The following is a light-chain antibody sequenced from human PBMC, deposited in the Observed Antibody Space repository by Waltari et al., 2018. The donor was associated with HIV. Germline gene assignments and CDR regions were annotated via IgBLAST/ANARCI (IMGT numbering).Light chain of an antibody. Sequence: QSALTQPPSASGSPGQSVTISCTGTSSDVGGYKYVSWYQQHPGKAPKLMIYEVNKRPSGCPVRFSGSKSANTASLSVAGLQADDGSDYYFNSYAGSNNWVVGGGTKRTVL. CDR3: NSYAGSNNWV. CDR2: EVN. J-gene: IGLJ3*02. V-gene: IGLV2-8*01. CDR1: SSDVGGYKY.